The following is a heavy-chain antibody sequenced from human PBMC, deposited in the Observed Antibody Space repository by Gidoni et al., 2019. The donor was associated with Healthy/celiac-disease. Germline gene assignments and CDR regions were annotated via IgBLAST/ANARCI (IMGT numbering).Heavy chain of an antibody. V-gene: IGHV1-69*02. D-gene: IGHD3-22*01. CDR3: ARVNTMIVVANGWDWFDP. J-gene: IGHJ5*02. CDR2: IIPILGIA. CDR1: GGTFSSYT. Sequence: QVQLVQSGAEVKKPGSSVKVSCQASGGTFSSYTISWVRQAPGQGLEWMGRIIPILGIANYAQKFQGRVTITADKSTSTAYMELSSLRSEDTTVYYCARVNTMIVVANGWDWFDPWGQGTLVTVSS.